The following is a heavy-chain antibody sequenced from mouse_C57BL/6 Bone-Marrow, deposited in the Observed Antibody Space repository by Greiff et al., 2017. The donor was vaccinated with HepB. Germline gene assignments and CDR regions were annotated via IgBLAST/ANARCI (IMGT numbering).Heavy chain of an antibody. CDR2: ISSGSSTI. D-gene: IGHD1-1*01. V-gene: IGHV5-17*01. Sequence: EVQRVESGGGLVKPGGSLKLSCAASGFTFSDYGMHWVRQAPEKGLEWVAYISSGSSTIYYADTVKGRFTISRDNAKNTLFLQMTSLRSGDTAMYYCARRELYGSSYGYWGQGTTLTVSS. J-gene: IGHJ2*01. CDR1: GFTFSDYG. CDR3: ARRELYGSSYGY.